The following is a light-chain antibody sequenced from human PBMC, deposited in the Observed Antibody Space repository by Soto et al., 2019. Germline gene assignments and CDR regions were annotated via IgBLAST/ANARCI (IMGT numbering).Light chain of an antibody. CDR1: QSVTSNY. V-gene: IGKV3-20*01. CDR3: KQYGSSPS. J-gene: IGKJ1*01. Sequence: EIVFTQSPGTLSLSAGERATLSCRASQSVTSNYLAWYQQKPGQAPRLLIFGASSRSTGIPDRFSGSGSGIDFTLTISRLDPEDFAVYYCKQYGSSPSFGQGTKVDIK. CDR2: GAS.